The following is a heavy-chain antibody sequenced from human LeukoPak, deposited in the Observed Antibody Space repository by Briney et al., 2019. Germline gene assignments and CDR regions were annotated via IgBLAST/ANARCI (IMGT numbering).Heavy chain of an antibody. CDR3: AREGLVNYYDSSGYIDY. CDR2: ISYDGSNK. D-gene: IGHD3-22*01. CDR1: GFTFSSYA. V-gene: IGHV3-30*01. J-gene: IGHJ4*02. Sequence: PGGSLRLSCAASGFTFSSYAMHWVRQAPGEGLEWVAVISYDGSNKYYADSVKGRFTISRDNSKNTLYLQMNSLRAEDTAVYYCAREGLVNYYDSSGYIDYWGQGTLVTVSS.